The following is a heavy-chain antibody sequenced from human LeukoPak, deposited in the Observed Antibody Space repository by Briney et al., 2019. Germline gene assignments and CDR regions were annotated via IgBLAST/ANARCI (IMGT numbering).Heavy chain of an antibody. V-gene: IGHV3-21*01. D-gene: IGHD3-9*01. CDR3: ARTYYDILTGYNPYFDY. CDR1: GFTFNTYT. Sequence: NPGGSLRLSCAASGFTFNTYTMNWVRQAPGKGLEWVSSITASSTAIYSADSVKGRFTISRDNAKNFLYLQMNSLRAEETAVYYCARTYYDILTGYNPYFDYWGQGILVTVSS. CDR2: ITASSTAI. J-gene: IGHJ4*02.